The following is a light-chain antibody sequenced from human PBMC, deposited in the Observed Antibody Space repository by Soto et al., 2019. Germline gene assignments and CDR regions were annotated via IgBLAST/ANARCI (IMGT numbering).Light chain of an antibody. Sequence: EIQMTPYHSTLSGYGKDRDTITRRASQTISSWLAWYQQKPGKAPKLLIYDASSLESGVPSRFSGSGSGTEFTLTIRSLQPDDFATYYCQHSSSYSEAFGQGTKVDIK. CDR3: QHSSSYSEA. V-gene: IGKV1-5*01. J-gene: IGKJ1*01. CDR2: DAS. CDR1: QTISSW.